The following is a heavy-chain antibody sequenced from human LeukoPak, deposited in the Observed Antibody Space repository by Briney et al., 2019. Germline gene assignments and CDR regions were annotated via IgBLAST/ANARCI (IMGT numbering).Heavy chain of an antibody. D-gene: IGHD4-23*01. CDR2: IYSGGST. CDR1: GFTVSSNY. CDR3: ARDFRAGKGPPYYYYYGKDV. V-gene: IGHV3-53*01. Sequence: GGSLRLSCAASGFTVSSNYMSWVRQAPGKGLEWVSVIYSGGSTYYADSVKGRFTISRDNSKNTLYLQMNSLRAEDTAVYYCARDFRAGKGPPYYYYYGKDVWGQGTTVTVSS. J-gene: IGHJ6*02.